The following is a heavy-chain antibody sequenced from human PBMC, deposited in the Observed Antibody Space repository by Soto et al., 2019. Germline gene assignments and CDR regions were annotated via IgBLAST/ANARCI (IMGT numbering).Heavy chain of an antibody. CDR3: AKDIYGSNWYDY. CDR2: ISGSGDGT. V-gene: IGHV3-23*01. D-gene: IGHD3-16*01. Sequence: EVQLLDSGGGLVQPGGSLRHSCAASGFSFSMYAMSWVRQAPGKGLEWVSGISGSGDGTHYADSVKGRFTISRDNSKNTLYLQMSSLRAEDTAVYYCAKDIYGSNWYDYWGQGTLVTVSS. CDR1: GFSFSMYA. J-gene: IGHJ5*01.